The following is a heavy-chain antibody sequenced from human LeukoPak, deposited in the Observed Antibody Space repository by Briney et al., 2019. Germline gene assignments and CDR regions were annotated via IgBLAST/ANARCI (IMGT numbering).Heavy chain of an antibody. D-gene: IGHD3-3*01. CDR3: ARAGVVAYHLYYFHMDV. CDR1: GGYFIGYY. J-gene: IGHJ6*03. V-gene: IGHV4-34*01. Sequence: SETLPLTCVVTGGYFIGYYWSWIHQPPGKGLDWIGQFNHSGSTNYNPSLKRRDTLSTDAPQNRLSPKLPPVTAEHPAMLSCARAGVVAYHLYYFHMDVWGNRTTVTVSS. CDR2: FNHSGST.